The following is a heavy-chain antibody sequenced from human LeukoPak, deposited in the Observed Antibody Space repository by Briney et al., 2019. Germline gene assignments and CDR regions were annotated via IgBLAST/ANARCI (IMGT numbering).Heavy chain of an antibody. V-gene: IGHV3-48*01. CDR1: GFTFSSYS. J-gene: IGHJ4*02. CDR2: ISSSSSTM. D-gene: IGHD2-15*01. Sequence: TGGSLRLSCAASGFTFSSYSMNWVRQAPGKGLEWVSYISSSSSTMYYADSVKGRFSISRDNAKNSLYLQMNSLRAEDTALYYCARGVVVVAATQGGDYFDYWGQGTLVTVSS. CDR3: ARGVVVVAATQGGDYFDY.